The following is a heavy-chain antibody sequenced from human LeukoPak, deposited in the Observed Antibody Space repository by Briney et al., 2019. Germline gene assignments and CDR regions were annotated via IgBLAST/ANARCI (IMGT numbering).Heavy chain of an antibody. V-gene: IGHV3-7*01. D-gene: IGHD6-25*01. CDR3: ARDWGVYSSDWNGVDY. CDR1: GFTFNNYW. CDR2: IKQDGSDK. Sequence: GESLRLSCAASGFTFNNYWMTWVRQAPGKGLEWVGNIKQDGSDKNYMDSVKGRFTISRDNTKNSVYLQMSSLRAEDTAVYYCARDWGVYSSDWNGVDYWGQGTLVTVSS. J-gene: IGHJ4*02.